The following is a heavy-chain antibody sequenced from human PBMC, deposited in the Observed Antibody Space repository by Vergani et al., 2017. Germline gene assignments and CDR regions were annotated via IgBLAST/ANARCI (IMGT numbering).Heavy chain of an antibody. V-gene: IGHV6-1*01. D-gene: IGHD3-22*01. J-gene: IGHJ6*03. Sequence: QVQLHQSGPGLVKPSQTLSLTCAISGYRFSNKSADWNWIRQSPSIGLEWLGRTYFMSKWYNDYAASVKSRMTINSDTSKNLFSLQLQSVTPEDTAVYYCAREEIALTVEGANYMDIWGKGTTVTVSS. CDR1: GYRFSNKSAD. CDR2: TYFMSKWYN. CDR3: AREEIALTVEGANYMDI.